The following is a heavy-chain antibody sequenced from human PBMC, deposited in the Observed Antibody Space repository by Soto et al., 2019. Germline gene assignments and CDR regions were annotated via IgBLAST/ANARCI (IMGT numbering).Heavy chain of an antibody. V-gene: IGHV5-51*01. CDR2: IYPGDSDT. D-gene: IGHD3-9*01. J-gene: IGHJ6*02. CDR3: ARHFPRGAILTYYYYGMDV. Sequence: GESLKICCQCSAYIVTSDWIGGVRQMPGKGLEWMGIIYPGDSDTRYSPSFQRQVTISADKSISTAYLQWSSLKASDTAMYYCARHFPRGAILTYYYYGMDVWGQGTTVTVSS. CDR1: AYIVTSDW.